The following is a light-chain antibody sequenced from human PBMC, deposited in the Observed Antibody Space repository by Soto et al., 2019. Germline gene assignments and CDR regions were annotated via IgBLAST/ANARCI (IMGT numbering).Light chain of an antibody. Sequence: DIQMTQSPSSLSASVGDRVSITCRASQSINRYLHWYQQKPGKAPKLLIYAASTLQSGVPSRFSGSGSGTEFTLIISSLQPEDFANYYCQQSYSTPLTFGGGTKVEIK. CDR3: QQSYSTPLT. J-gene: IGKJ4*01. V-gene: IGKV1-39*01. CDR1: QSINRY. CDR2: AAS.